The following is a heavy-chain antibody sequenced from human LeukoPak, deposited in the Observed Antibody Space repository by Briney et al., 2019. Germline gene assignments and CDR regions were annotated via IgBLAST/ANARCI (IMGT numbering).Heavy chain of an antibody. CDR3: ARDKQQLSSYYHGMDV. CDR1: GFTFSSYR. V-gene: IGHV3-33*01. D-gene: IGHD6-13*01. J-gene: IGHJ6*01. CDR2: IWYDGSIK. Sequence: GGSLRLSCAASGFTFSSYRMHWVRQAPAKGLEWVAAIWYDGSIKYYADSVKGGFTISRDNSKNTLYFEMNSLGAEDTAVYYGARDKQQLSSYYHGMDVWGQGNTVTVSS.